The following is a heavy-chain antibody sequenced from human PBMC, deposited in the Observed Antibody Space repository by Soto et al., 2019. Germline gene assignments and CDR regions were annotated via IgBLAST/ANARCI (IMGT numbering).Heavy chain of an antibody. Sequence: TSETLSLTCTVSGGSISNFYWSWIRQPPGKGLEWIGYVYYTGSTSYNPSLKRRVTFSADSSRGQFSLRLNSVTAADTAVYYCARTVLGPDLLADSFVDYYYYMDGWGQGTTVTVAS. V-gene: IGHV4-59*08. CDR1: GGSISNFY. CDR2: VYYTGST. CDR3: ARTVLGPDLLADSFVDYYYYMDG. D-gene: IGHD3-9*01. J-gene: IGHJ6*03.